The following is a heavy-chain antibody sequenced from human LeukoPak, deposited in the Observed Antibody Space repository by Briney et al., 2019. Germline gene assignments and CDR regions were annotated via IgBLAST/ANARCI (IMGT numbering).Heavy chain of an antibody. CDR2: ISSYGDKT. D-gene: IGHD6-13*01. Sequence: PGGSLRLSCSASGFTFSNCAMHWVRQAPGKGPEYVSVISSYGDKTYYADSVKGRFTISRDNSKNTVSLQMSSLRAEDTAVYYCVKDLYKGDTSSWYYLDYWGQGTLVTVSS. CDR1: GFTFSNCA. J-gene: IGHJ4*02. V-gene: IGHV3-64D*06. CDR3: VKDLYKGDTSSWYYLDY.